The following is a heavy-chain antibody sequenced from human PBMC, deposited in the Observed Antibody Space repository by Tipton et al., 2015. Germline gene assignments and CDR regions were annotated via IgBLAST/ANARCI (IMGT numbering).Heavy chain of an antibody. CDR3: VRDFLGGPFVGLTGFGS. Sequence: SLRLSCEASEFPFNNFQMDWVRQAPGKGLEWISYISSSNSLRYYADSVRGRFTISRDSATNSLFLQMNSLTEDDTAVYYCVRDFLGGPFVGLTGFGSWGQGTLVTVSS. CDR2: ISSSNSLR. J-gene: IGHJ4*02. V-gene: IGHV3-48*02. D-gene: IGHD3-16*01. CDR1: EFPFNNFQ.